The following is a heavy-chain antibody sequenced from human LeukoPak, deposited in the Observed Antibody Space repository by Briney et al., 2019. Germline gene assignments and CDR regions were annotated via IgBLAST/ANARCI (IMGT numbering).Heavy chain of an antibody. CDR3: AREGVDTAMVTEYYFDY. Sequence: PGQRREWMRGIHTNSGGTNYAQKFQGRVTMTRDTSISTAYMELSRLRFDDTAVYYCAREGVDTAMVTEYYFDYWGQGTLVTVSS. J-gene: IGHJ4*02. V-gene: IGHV1-2*02. CDR2: IHTNSGGT. D-gene: IGHD5-18*01.